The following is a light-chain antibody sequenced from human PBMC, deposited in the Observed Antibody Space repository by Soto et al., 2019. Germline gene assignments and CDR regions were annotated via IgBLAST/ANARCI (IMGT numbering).Light chain of an antibody. V-gene: IGKV1-5*01. J-gene: IGKJ1*01. CDR1: QNIDRW. CDR3: QHYNSYGT. CDR2: HAS. Sequence: DIQMTHSPATLPASVGEAVTITCRASQNIDRWVAWYQQKSGKAPKILIYHASSLETGVPSRFSGSGSGKEFTLTISSVQPDDFASYYCQHYNSYGTFGQGTKVDIK.